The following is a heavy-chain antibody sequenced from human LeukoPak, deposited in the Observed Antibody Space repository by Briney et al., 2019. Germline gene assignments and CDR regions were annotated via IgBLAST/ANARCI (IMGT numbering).Heavy chain of an antibody. J-gene: IGHJ5*02. V-gene: IGHV1-69*05. CDR1: GGTFSSYA. Sequence: SVKVSCKASGGTFSSYAISWVRQAPGQGLEWMGRIIPIFGTANYAQKFQGRVTITTDESTSTAYMELSSLRSEDTAVYYCARQVASYGYVVWFDPWGQGTLVTVSS. CDR2: IIPIFGTA. D-gene: IGHD5-18*01. CDR3: ARQVASYGYVVWFDP.